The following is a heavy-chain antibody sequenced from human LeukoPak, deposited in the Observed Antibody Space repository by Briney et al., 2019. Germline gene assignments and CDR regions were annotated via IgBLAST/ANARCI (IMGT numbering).Heavy chain of an antibody. CDR2: ISGSGGST. D-gene: IGHD3-3*01. J-gene: IGHJ4*02. V-gene: IGHV3-23*01. CDR1: GFTFSSYA. Sequence: PGGSLRLSSAASGFTFSSYAMSWVRQAPGKGLEWVSAISGSGGSTYYADSVKGRFTISRDNSKNTLYLQMNSLRAEDTAVYYCARDRSSTIFGVAVTHPIDYWGQGTLVTVSS. CDR3: ARDRSSTIFGVAVTHPIDY.